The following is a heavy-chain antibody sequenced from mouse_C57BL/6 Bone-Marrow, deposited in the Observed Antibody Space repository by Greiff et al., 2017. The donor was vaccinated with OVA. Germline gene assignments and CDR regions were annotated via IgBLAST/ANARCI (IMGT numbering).Heavy chain of an antibody. CDR3: ARSPYYYGSQGYAMDY. D-gene: IGHD1-1*01. CDR1: GYTFTDYN. J-gene: IGHJ4*01. CDR2: INPNNGGT. V-gene: IGHV1-18*01. Sequence: EVHLVESGPELVKPGASVKIPCKASGYTFTDYNMDWVKQSHGKSLEWIGDINPNNGGTIYNQKFKGKATLTVDKSSSTAYMELRSLTSEDTAVYYCARSPYYYGSQGYAMDYWGQGTSVTVSS.